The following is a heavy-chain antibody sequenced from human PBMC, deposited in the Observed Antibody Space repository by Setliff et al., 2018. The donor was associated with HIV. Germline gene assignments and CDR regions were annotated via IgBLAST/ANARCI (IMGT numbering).Heavy chain of an antibody. Sequence: GGSLRLSCAASGFTFSSYAMSWVRQAPGKGLEWVSAISGSGGSTYYADSVKGRFTISRDNSKNTLHLQMNSLRAEDTAVYYCAKDLVYYDSSGDLDYWGQGTLVTVSS. CDR3: AKDLVYYDSSGDLDY. CDR2: ISGSGGST. CDR1: GFTFSSYA. J-gene: IGHJ4*02. V-gene: IGHV3-23*01. D-gene: IGHD3-22*01.